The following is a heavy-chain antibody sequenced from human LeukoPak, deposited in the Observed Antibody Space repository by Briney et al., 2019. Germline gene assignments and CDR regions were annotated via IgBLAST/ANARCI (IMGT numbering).Heavy chain of an antibody. Sequence: SETLSLTCTVSGYSISSGYYWGWIRQPPGKGLEWIGSIYHSGSTYYNPSLKSRVTISVDTSKNQFSLKLSSVTAADTAVYYCARGRRTVTRFYWFDPWGQGTLVTVSS. CDR1: GYSISSGYY. J-gene: IGHJ5*02. V-gene: IGHV4-38-2*02. D-gene: IGHD4-17*01. CDR2: IYHSGST. CDR3: ARGRRTVTRFYWFDP.